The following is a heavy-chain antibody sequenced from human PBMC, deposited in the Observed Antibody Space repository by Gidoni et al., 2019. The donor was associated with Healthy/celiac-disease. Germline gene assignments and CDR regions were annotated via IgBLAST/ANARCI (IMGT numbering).Heavy chain of an antibody. CDR2: IVVGSGNT. D-gene: IGHD5-12*01. CDR1: GLTFNSSA. CDR3: AAGKIYSGYDSSSNFDY. Sequence: HMQLVQSGTGVEKPGTSATVSGKASGLTFNSSAVQWVRQARGQRLKWIGWIVVGSGNTNYAQKFQERVTITRDMSTSTAYMELSRLRSEDTSVYYCAAGKIYSGYDSSSNFDYWGQGTLVTVSS. V-gene: IGHV1-58*01. J-gene: IGHJ4*02.